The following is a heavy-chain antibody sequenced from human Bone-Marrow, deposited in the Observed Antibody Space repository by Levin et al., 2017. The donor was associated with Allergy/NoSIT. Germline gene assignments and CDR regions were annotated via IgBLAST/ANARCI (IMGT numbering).Heavy chain of an antibody. D-gene: IGHD6-19*01. CDR3: ARALIGCGSSGCPLGY. V-gene: IGHV1-69*01. Sequence: KISCKASGGTFSSYAISWVRQAPGQGLEWMGGIIPIFGTANYAQKFQGRVTITADESTSTAYMELSSLRSEDTAVYYCARALIGCGSSGCPLGYWGQGTLVTVSS. CDR1: GGTFSSYA. J-gene: IGHJ4*02. CDR2: IIPIFGTA.